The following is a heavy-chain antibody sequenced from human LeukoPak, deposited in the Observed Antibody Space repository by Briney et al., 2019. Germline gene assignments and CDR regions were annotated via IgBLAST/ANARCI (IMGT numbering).Heavy chain of an antibody. V-gene: IGHV5-51*01. D-gene: IGHD4-23*01. CDR1: GYRFTNYW. CDR2: IYPGDSNT. J-gene: IGHJ2*01. Sequence: GESLKISCKGSGYRFTNYWIGWVRQMPGKGLEWMGIIYPGDSNTRYSPSFQGQVTISADKSINTAYVQWSSQKASDTAMYYCARRVVNNRNWYFNLWGRGTLVTVSS. CDR3: ARRVVNNRNWYFNL.